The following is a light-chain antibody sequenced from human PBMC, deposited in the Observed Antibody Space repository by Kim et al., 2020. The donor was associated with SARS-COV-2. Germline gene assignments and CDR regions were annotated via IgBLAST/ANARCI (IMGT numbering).Light chain of an antibody. Sequence: EIVMTQSPGTLYLSPGERATLSCRASQSVSSSYLAWYQQKPGQAPRLLIYGASSRATGIPDRFSGSGSGTDFTLTINSLESEDFAVYYCQQYGSSPLTFGGGTKVDIK. V-gene: IGKV3-20*01. CDR3: QQYGSSPLT. CDR1: QSVSSSY. J-gene: IGKJ4*01. CDR2: GAS.